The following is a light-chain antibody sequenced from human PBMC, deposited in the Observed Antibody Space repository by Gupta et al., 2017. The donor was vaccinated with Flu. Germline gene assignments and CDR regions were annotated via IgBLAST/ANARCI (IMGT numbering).Light chain of an antibody. CDR2: GAS. Sequence: EIVLTQSPGTLSLSPGERATLSCRASQSVSSSYLGWYQQQPGQAPRLLIYGASSRATGISDRFSGSGSGTDFTRTISRLEPEDFAGYYCQKHEDTFGQGTKLEIK. V-gene: IGKV3-20*01. J-gene: IGKJ2*01. CDR3: QKHEDT. CDR1: QSVSSSY.